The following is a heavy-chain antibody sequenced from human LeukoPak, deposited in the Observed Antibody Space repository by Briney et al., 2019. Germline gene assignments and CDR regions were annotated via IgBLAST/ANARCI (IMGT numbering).Heavy chain of an antibody. V-gene: IGHV7-4-1*02. CDR3: ARESGSYLWRSWLNP. D-gene: IGHD3-16*01. CDR2: INTNTGNP. Sequence: ASVKVSCKASGYTFTSYAMNWVRQAPGQGLEWMGWINTNTGNPTYAQGSTGRFVFSLDTSVSTAYLQISSLKAEDTAVYYCARESGSYLWRSWLNPWGQGTLVTVSS. CDR1: GYTFTSYA. J-gene: IGHJ5*02.